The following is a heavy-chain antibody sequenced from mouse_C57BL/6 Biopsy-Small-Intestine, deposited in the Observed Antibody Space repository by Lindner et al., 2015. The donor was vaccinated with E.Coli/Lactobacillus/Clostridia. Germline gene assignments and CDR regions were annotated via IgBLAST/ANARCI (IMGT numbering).Heavy chain of an antibody. D-gene: IGHD1-1*01. J-gene: IGHJ1*03. CDR3: ARGYYGSWYFDV. V-gene: IGHV1-47*01. CDR1: GYTFTTYP. Sequence: VQLQESGPEPVKPGASVKMSCKASGYTFTTYPIEWMKQNHGKSLEWIGNFHPSNDDTKYNEKFKGKATLTVEKSSSTVYLELSRLTSDDSAVYYCARGYYGSWYFDVWGTGTTVTVSS. CDR2: FHPSNDDT.